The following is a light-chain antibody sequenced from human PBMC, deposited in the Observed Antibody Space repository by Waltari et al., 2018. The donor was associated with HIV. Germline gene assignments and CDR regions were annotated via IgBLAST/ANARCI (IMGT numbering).Light chain of an antibody. CDR3: CSYAGSVV. CDR2: EVS. CDR1: SSDVGNYNL. Sequence: QSALTQPASVSGSPGQSITISCTGTSSDVGNYNLVSWYQQHPGKAPKLMIYEVSKRPSGVSNLFSGSKSCNTASLTISWLQAEDEADYYCCSYAGSVVFGGGTKLTVL. J-gene: IGLJ2*01. V-gene: IGLV2-23*02.